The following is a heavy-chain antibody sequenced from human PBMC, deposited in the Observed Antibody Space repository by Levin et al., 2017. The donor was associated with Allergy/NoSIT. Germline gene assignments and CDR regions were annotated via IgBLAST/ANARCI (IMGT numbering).Heavy chain of an antibody. J-gene: IGHJ6*02. CDR3: ARDAGYSGYVSYYGMDV. CDR2: IYYSGST. Sequence: SQTLSLTCTVSGGSISSGDYYWSWIRQPPGKGLEWIGYIYYSGSTYYNPSLKSRVTISVDTSKNQFSLKLSSVTAADTAVYYCARDAGYSGYVSYYGMDVWGQGTTVTVSS. CDR1: GGSISSGDYY. D-gene: IGHD5-12*01. V-gene: IGHV4-30-4*01.